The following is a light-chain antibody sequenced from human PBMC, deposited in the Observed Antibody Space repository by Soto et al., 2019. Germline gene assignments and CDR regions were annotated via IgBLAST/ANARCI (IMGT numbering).Light chain of an antibody. CDR2: RAS. J-gene: IGKJ4*01. V-gene: IGKV3-20*01. Sequence: EIVLTQSPGTLSLSPGERATLSCRASQSVSSNYLAWYQQKPGQAPKVLIYRASSRATGTPDRFSGSGSGTDFTLTISRLEPEDFAVYYCQQYGSSPLTFGGGTKVDI. CDR3: QQYGSSPLT. CDR1: QSVSSNY.